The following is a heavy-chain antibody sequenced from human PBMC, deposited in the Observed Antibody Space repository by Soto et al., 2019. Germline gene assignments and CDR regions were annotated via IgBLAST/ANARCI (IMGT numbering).Heavy chain of an antibody. Sequence: GGSLRLSCAASGFTFSSYGMHWVRQAPGKGLEWVAVIWYDGSNKYYADSVKGRFTISRDNSKNTLYLQMNSLRAEDTAVYYCARGGTTVTLGDGMDVWGQGTTVTVSS. CDR1: GFTFSSYG. CDR3: ARGGTTVTLGDGMDV. D-gene: IGHD4-17*01. V-gene: IGHV3-33*01. CDR2: IWYDGSNK. J-gene: IGHJ6*02.